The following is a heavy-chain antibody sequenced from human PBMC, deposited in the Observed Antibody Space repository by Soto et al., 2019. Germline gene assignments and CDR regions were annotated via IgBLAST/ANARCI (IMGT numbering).Heavy chain of an antibody. V-gene: IGHV3-30-3*01. D-gene: IGHD3-10*01. Sequence: QVQLVESGGGVVQPGRSLRLSCAASGFTFSSYAMHWVRQAPGKGLEWVAVISYDGSNKYYADSVKGRFTISRDNSKNTLYLQMNSLRAEDTAVYYCARTKWFGELIEAFDIWGQGTMVTVSS. CDR1: GFTFSSYA. J-gene: IGHJ3*02. CDR3: ARTKWFGELIEAFDI. CDR2: ISYDGSNK.